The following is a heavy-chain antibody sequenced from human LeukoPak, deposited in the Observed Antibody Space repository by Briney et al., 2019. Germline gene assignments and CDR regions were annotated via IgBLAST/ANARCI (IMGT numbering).Heavy chain of an antibody. V-gene: IGHV1-2*02. CDR2: INPNSGGT. Sequence: ASVKVSCKASGYTFTNYFIDWVRQAPGQGLEWVGWINPNSGGTNYAQNFQGRVTMTTDTSINTAYMELSSLTTDDTAVYYCARVRYCSGGMCQGNLQYWGQGTLVPVSS. D-gene: IGHD2-15*01. CDR3: ARVRYCSGGMCQGNLQY. CDR1: GYTFTNYF. J-gene: IGHJ1*01.